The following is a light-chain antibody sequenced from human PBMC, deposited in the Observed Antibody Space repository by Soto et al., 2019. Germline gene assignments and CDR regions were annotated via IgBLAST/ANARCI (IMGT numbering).Light chain of an antibody. Sequence: QSALTQPASVSGSPGQSIPISCTGTSSDVGGYNYVSWYQQHPGKAPKLMIYEVSNRPSGVSIRFSGSKSGNTASLTISGLQAEDEADYYCSSYTSSLTRLFGGGTQLTVL. J-gene: IGLJ2*01. V-gene: IGLV2-14*01. CDR2: EVS. CDR1: SSDVGGYNY. CDR3: SSYTSSLTRL.